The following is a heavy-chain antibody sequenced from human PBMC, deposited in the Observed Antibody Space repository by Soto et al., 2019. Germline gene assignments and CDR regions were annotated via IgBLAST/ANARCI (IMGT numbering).Heavy chain of an antibody. CDR2: INHSGST. CDR3: ARGLNLDYPAPSYYMDV. CDR1: GGPFSCYY. V-gene: IGHV4-34*01. Sequence: PSETLSLTCAVYGGPFSCYYWSWLRQPPGKGLEWIGEINHSGSTNYNPSLKSRVTISVDTSKNQFSLKLSSVTAADTAVYYCARGLNLDYPAPSYYMDVWGKGTTVTVSS. D-gene: IGHD3-16*01. J-gene: IGHJ6*03.